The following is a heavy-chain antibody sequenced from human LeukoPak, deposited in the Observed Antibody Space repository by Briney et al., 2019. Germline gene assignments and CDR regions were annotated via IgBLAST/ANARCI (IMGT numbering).Heavy chain of an antibody. CDR2: VYYSGSP. CDR1: GGSISSYF. D-gene: IGHD3-22*01. Sequence: SETLSLTCTVSGGSISSYFWSWIRQPPGMGLEWIGYVYYSGSPNYNPSLKSRVTISVDTSKNQFSLRLRSVTAADTAVYYCARVFDDYYDSSANPPLWFDPWGQGTLVTVSS. V-gene: IGHV4-59*01. J-gene: IGHJ5*02. CDR3: ARVFDDYYDSSANPPLWFDP.